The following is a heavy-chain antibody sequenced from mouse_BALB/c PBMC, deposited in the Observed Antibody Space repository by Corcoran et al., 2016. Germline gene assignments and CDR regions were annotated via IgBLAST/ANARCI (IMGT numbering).Heavy chain of an antibody. V-gene: IGHV3-6*02. Sequence: DVQLQESGPGLVKHSQSLSLTCSVTGYSITSGYYWNWIRQFPGNKLEWMGYISYDGSNNYNPSLKNRISITRDTSKNQFFLKLNSVTTEDTATYYCSRDVWGAGTTVTVSS. CDR1: GYSITSGYY. CDR3: SRDV. CDR2: ISYDGSN. J-gene: IGHJ1*01.